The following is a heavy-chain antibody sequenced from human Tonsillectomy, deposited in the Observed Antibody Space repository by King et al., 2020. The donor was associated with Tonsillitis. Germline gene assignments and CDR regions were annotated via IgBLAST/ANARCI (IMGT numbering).Heavy chain of an antibody. V-gene: IGHV4-38-2*01. D-gene: IGHD3-22*01. CDR1: GYSISSGYY. J-gene: IGHJ4*02. Sequence: QLQESGPGLVKPSETLSLTCAVSGYSISSGYYWGWIRQPPGTGLEWIGSVYHSGSTYYNPSLKSRVTISVDTSNNQFSLKLSSVTAADTAVYYCARGAYYYDSSACLFYYWGQGTLVTVSS. CDR3: ARGAYYYDSSACLFYY. CDR2: VYHSGST.